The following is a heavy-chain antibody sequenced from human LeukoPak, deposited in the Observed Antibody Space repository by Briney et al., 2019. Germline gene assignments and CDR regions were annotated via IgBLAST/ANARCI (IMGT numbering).Heavy chain of an antibody. D-gene: IGHD2-2*02. CDR2: ISAYNGTT. CDR1: GYSFTNFG. J-gene: IGHJ5*02. CDR3: ARGGVLPAAVQNWFDP. Sequence: ASVKVSCTASGYSFTNFGVGWVRHAPGQGLGWMGWISAYNGTTYYAQKFQGRVTLTTDTSTTTAYMELRSLRSDDTAVYYCARGGVLPAAVQNWFDPWGQGTLVTVSS. V-gene: IGHV1-18*01.